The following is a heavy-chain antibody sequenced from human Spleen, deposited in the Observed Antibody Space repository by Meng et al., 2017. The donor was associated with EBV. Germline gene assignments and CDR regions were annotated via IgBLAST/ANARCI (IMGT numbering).Heavy chain of an antibody. CDR1: GGSVSSGSYY. CDR2: IHYSGSI. J-gene: IGHJ4*02. CDR3: ARGQGYYDNSGYIDY. Sequence: QVQLQESGPGLVKPSETLSLTCTVSGGSVSSGSYYWSWIRQPPGKGLEWIGYIHYSGSINYNPSLKSRVTISEDTSKNQFSLKLTSVTAADTAVYYCARGQGYYDNSGYIDYWGQGTLVTVSS. D-gene: IGHD3-22*01. V-gene: IGHV4-61*01.